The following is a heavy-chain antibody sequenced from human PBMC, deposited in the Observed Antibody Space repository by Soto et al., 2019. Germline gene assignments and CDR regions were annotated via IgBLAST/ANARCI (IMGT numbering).Heavy chain of an antibody. J-gene: IGHJ5*02. D-gene: IGHD3-22*01. V-gene: IGHV1-69*13. CDR3: ARGGTYYYDSSGPNWFDP. CDR1: GGTFSSYA. Sequence: SVKVSCKASGGTFSSYAISWVRQAPGQGLEWMGGIIPIFGTANYAQKFQGRVTITADESTSTAYMELSSLRSEDTAAYYCARGGTYYYDSSGPNWFDPWGQGTLVT. CDR2: IIPIFGTA.